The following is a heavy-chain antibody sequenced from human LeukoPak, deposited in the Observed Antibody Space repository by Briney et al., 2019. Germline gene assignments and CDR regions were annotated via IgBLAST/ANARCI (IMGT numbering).Heavy chain of an antibody. CDR3: TRTENNYDSSGPDY. V-gene: IGHV3-73*01. CDR1: GFTFSGSA. D-gene: IGHD3-22*01. CDR2: IRSKANSYAT. Sequence: PGGSLRLSCAASGFTFSGSAMHWVRQASGKGLEWVGRIRSKANSYATAYAASVKGRFTISSDDSKNTAYLQMNSLKTEDTAVYYCTRTENNYDSSGPDYWGQGTLVTVSS. J-gene: IGHJ4*02.